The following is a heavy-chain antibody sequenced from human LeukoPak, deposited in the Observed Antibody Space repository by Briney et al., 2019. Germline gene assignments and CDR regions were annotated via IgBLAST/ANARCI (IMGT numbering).Heavy chain of an antibody. J-gene: IGHJ2*01. CDR2: IYYSGST. CDR3: ARVRQQLVYFDL. CDR1: GGSISSYY. V-gene: IGHV4-59*01. Sequence: PSETLSLTCTVSGGSISSYYWSWIRQPPGKGLEWIGYIYYSGSTNYNPSLKSRVTISVDTSKNQFSLKLSSVTAADTAVYYCARVRQQLVYFDLWGRGTLVTVSS. D-gene: IGHD6-13*01.